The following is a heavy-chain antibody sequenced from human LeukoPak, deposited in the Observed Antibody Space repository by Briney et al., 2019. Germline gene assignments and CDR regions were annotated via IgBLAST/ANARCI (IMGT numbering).Heavy chain of an antibody. Sequence: GASVKVSCKAFGYTFTNNWMHWVRQAPGQGPEWMGLISPTGGSTAYAQKFQGRVTLTRDMSTSTDYLELSSLRSEDTAVYYCARDYKQQLVLVYWGQGTLVTVSS. D-gene: IGHD6-13*01. CDR3: ARDYKQQLVLVY. J-gene: IGHJ4*02. V-gene: IGHV1-46*01. CDR1: GYTFTNNW. CDR2: ISPTGGST.